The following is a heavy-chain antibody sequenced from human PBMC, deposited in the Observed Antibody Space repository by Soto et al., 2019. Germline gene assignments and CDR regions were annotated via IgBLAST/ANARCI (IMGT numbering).Heavy chain of an antibody. V-gene: IGHV4-59*01. CDR3: ARRYGSVFDF. CDR2: IYYSGST. J-gene: IGHJ4*02. CDR1: GGSISSYY. D-gene: IGHD6-19*01. Sequence: QVQLQESGPGLVKPSETLSLTCTVSGGSISSYYWCWIRQPPGKGLEWIGYIYYSGSTNYNPSLTSRVTISVDTSKNQFSLKLSSVTAADTAVYYCARRYGSVFDFWGQGTLVTVSS.